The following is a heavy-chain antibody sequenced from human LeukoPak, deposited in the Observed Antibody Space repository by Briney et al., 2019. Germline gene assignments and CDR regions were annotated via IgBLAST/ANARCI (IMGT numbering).Heavy chain of an antibody. D-gene: IGHD3-22*01. Sequence: GGSLRLSCVASGFTFSSYGMHWVRQAPGKGLEWVAVIWYDGTNKYYADSVKGRFTISRDSSKNTLYLQMNSLRAEDTAVYYCARAAYDNSGYLTLWGQGTLVAVSS. CDR1: GFTFSSYG. J-gene: IGHJ4*02. CDR3: ARAAYDNSGYLTL. CDR2: IWYDGTNK. V-gene: IGHV3-33*01.